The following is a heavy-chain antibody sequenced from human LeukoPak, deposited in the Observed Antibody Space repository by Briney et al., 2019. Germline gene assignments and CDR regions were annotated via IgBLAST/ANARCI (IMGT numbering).Heavy chain of an antibody. J-gene: IGHJ4*02. Sequence: SETLSLTCTVSGGSISSYYWSWIRQPPGKGLEWIGYIYYSGSTNYDPSLKSRVTISVDTSKNQFSLKLSSVTAADTAVYYCASSVYGDSFGYWGQGTLVTVSS. D-gene: IGHD4-17*01. V-gene: IGHV4-59*01. CDR2: IYYSGST. CDR1: GGSISSYY. CDR3: ASSVYGDSFGY.